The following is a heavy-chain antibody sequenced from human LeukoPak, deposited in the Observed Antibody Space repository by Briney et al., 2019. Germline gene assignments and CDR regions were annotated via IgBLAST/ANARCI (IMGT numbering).Heavy chain of an antibody. V-gene: IGHV4-39*07. J-gene: IGHJ4*02. CDR1: GGSISSSSYY. CDR3: ASFGGYCSGGSCYPEDY. CDR2: IYYSGST. Sequence: SETLSLACTVSGGSISSSSYYWGWIRQPPGKGLEWIGSIYYSGSTYYNPSLKSRVTISVDTSKNQFSLKLSSVTAADTAVYYCASFGGYCSGGSCYPEDYWGQGTLVTVSS. D-gene: IGHD2-15*01.